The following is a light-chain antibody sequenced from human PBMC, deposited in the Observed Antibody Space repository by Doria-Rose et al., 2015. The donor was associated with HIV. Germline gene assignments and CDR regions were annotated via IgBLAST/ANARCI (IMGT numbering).Light chain of an antibody. CDR1: QSFSSTY. Sequence: TQSPGTLSLSPGERATLSCRASQSFSSTYLAWYQQKPGLAPSLLIYDGSTRSTGIPDRFSASRSGTDFTLTINRLEPEDFALYYCHQYGTSWTFGQGTKVEI. V-gene: IGKV3-20*01. J-gene: IGKJ1*01. CDR2: DGS. CDR3: HQYGTSWT.